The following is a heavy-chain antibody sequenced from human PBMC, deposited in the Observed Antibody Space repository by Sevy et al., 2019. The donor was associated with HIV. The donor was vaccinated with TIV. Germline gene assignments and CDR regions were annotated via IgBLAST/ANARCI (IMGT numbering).Heavy chain of an antibody. CDR3: ARDLVEWELLRRGAFDI. D-gene: IGHD1-26*01. CDR1: GGTFSSYA. CDR2: IMPIFGTA. J-gene: IGHJ3*02. Sequence: ASVKVSCKASGGTFSSYAISWVRQAPGQGLEWMGGIMPIFGTANYAQKFQGRVTITADESTSTAYMELSSLRSEDTAVYDCARDLVEWELLRRGAFDIWGQGTMVTVSS. V-gene: IGHV1-69*13.